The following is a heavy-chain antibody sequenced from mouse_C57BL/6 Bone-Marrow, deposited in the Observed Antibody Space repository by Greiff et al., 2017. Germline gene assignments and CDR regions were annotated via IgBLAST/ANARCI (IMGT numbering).Heavy chain of an antibody. CDR2: IYPRDGST. CDR3: AREGLYDGYYWVAY. CDR1: GYTFTSYD. Sequence: VQLQQSGPELVKPGASVKLSCKASGYTFTSYDINWVKQRPGQGLEWIGWIYPRDGSTKYNEKFKGKATLTVATSSSTAYMELHSLTSEDSAVYCCAREGLYDGYYWVAYWGQGTLVTVSA. V-gene: IGHV1-85*01. D-gene: IGHD2-3*01. J-gene: IGHJ3*01.